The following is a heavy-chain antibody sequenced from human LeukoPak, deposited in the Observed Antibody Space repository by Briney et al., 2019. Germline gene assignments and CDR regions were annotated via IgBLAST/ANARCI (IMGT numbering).Heavy chain of an antibody. CDR2: LRGDGDT. V-gene: IGHV3-23*01. CDR3: AKASCVSSAHAVL. CDR1: GFTFSNYA. Sequence: GGSLRLSCAASGFTFSNYAMSWVRQAPAGGLEWVSSLRGDGDTFYADSLKGGFTLSRDDSTNTVYLQLKHLRVEDTAVYHCAKASCVSSAHAVLRGQPTLVTV. D-gene: IGHD2-2*01. J-gene: IGHJ4*02.